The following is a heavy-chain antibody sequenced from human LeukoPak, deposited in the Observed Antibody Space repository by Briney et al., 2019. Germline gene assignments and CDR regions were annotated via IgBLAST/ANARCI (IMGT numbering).Heavy chain of an antibody. Sequence: ASVTVSCKASGYTFTGYYMHWVRQAPGQGLEWMGWINPNSGNTGYAQKFQGRVTVTRNTSISTAYMELSSLGSEDTAVYYCARGRSSDYFDYWGQGTLVTVSS. J-gene: IGHJ4*02. CDR3: ARGRSSDYFDY. CDR2: INPNSGNT. D-gene: IGHD3-3*01. CDR1: GYTFTGYY. V-gene: IGHV1-8*02.